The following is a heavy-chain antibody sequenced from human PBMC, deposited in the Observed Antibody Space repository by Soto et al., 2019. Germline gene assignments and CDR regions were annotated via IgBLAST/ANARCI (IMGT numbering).Heavy chain of an antibody. Sequence: PGGSLRLSCAASGFTFSSYAMSWVRQAPGKGLEWVSAISGSGGSTYYADSVKGRFTISRDNSKDTLYLQMNSLRAEDTAVYYCAKDPAYTAMVQYYFDYWGQGTLVTVSS. CDR2: ISGSGGST. CDR1: GFTFSSYA. D-gene: IGHD5-18*01. CDR3: AKDPAYTAMVQYYFDY. J-gene: IGHJ4*02. V-gene: IGHV3-23*01.